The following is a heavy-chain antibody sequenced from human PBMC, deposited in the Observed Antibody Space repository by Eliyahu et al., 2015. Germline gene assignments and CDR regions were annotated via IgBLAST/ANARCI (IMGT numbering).Heavy chain of an antibody. V-gene: IGHV3-33*01. CDR1: GFTFSSYG. J-gene: IGHJ6*02. CDR3: ARDRGSIAAAGAYYYYGMDA. CDR2: IWYDGSNK. Sequence: QVQLVESGGGVVQPGRSLRLSCAASGFTFSSYGMHWVRQAPGKGLEWVAVIWYDGSNKYYADSVKGRFTISRDNSKNTLYLQMNSLRAEDTAVYYCARDRGSIAAAGAYYYYGMDAWGQGTTVTVSS. D-gene: IGHD6-13*01.